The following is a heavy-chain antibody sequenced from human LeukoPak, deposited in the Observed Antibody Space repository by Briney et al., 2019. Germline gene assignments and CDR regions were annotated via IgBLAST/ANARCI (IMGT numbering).Heavy chain of an antibody. V-gene: IGHV5-51*01. CDR1: GYSFTNYW. CDR3: ATFRGELPYEAFDI. D-gene: IGHD3-10*01. Sequence: GESLKISCKGSGYSFTNYWIGSVRPMPGRGPGWEGIIYPDDSDTRYSPSFQGQVTISADKSITTAYLQWSSLKASDTAMYYCATFRGELPYEAFDIWGQGTMVSVSS. J-gene: IGHJ3*02. CDR2: IYPDDSDT.